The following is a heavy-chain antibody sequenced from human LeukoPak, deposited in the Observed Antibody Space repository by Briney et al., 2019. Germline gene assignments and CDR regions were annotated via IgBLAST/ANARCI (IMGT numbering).Heavy chain of an antibody. J-gene: IGHJ4*02. Sequence: SETLSLTCTVSGGSISSYYWSWIRQPPGKGLEWIGYIYYSGSTNYNPSLKSRVTISVDTSKNQFSLKLSSVTAADTAVYYCARDRFEGIFGYWGQGTLVAVSS. CDR1: GGSISSYY. V-gene: IGHV4-59*01. CDR2: IYYSGST. D-gene: IGHD3-16*01. CDR3: ARDRFEGIFGY.